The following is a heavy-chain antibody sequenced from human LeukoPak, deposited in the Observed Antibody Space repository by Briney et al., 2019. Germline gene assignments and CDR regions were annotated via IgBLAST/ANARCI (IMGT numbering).Heavy chain of an antibody. CDR3: ASSRSYYFDY. J-gene: IGHJ4*02. V-gene: IGHV4-34*01. CDR1: GESLRGHY. D-gene: IGHD3-16*02. CDR2: INRSGST. Sequence: SETLSLTCAVNGESLRGHYWSWIRQPPGKGLEWIGEINRSGSTNYNPSLKSRVTISVDTSKNQFSLRINSVTAADTAVYYCASSRSYYFDYWGQGTLVTVSS.